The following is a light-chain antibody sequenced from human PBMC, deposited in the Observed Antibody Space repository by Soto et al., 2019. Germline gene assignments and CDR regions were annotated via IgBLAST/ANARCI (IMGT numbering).Light chain of an antibody. CDR2: AAS. CDR1: QSITSY. J-gene: IGKJ4*01. Sequence: DIQMTRSPSSLSASVGDRVTITCRASQSITSYLNWYQQKPGKAPKLLIYAASSLQSGVPSRFSGSGSGTDFTLTISSLQPEDSATYYCQQSDTTPLTFGGGTKVEIK. CDR3: QQSDTTPLT. V-gene: IGKV1-39*01.